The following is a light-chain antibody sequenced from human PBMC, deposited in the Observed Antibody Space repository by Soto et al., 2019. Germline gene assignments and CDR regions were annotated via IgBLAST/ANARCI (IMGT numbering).Light chain of an antibody. CDR2: EVS. J-gene: IGLJ2*01. CDR3: NSYSSSSVV. CDR1: SSDIGDHNY. V-gene: IGLV2-14*01. Sequence: QSALTQPASVSGSPGQSITISCTGTSSDIGDHNYVSWYQQHSGKAPKLMIYEVSHRPSGISNRFSGSKSGNTASLTISGLQSEDEADYYCNSYSSSSVVFGGGTKLTVL.